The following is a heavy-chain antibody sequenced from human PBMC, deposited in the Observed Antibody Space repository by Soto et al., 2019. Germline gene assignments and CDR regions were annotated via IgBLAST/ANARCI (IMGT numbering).Heavy chain of an antibody. D-gene: IGHD2-15*01. Sequence: SSETLSLTCAVYGGSFGGYYWSWIRQPPGKWLEWIGEINHSGSTNYNPSLKSRVTISVDTSKNQFSLKLSSVTAADTAVYYCARGLHCSGGSCYPWYYFDYWGQGTLVTVSS. CDR1: GGSFGGYY. CDR3: ARGLHCSGGSCYPWYYFDY. CDR2: INHSGST. J-gene: IGHJ4*02. V-gene: IGHV4-34*01.